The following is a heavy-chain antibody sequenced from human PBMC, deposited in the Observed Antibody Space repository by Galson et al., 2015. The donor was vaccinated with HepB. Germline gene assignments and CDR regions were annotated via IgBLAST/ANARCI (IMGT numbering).Heavy chain of an antibody. V-gene: IGHV3-9*01. J-gene: IGHJ4*02. Sequence: SLRLSCAASGFTFDDYAMHWVRQAPGKGLEWVSGISWNSGSIGYADSVMGRFTISRDNAKNSLYLQMNSLRAEDTALYYCAKASLYQLVYYFDYWGQGTLVTVSS. D-gene: IGHD3-16*01. CDR1: GFTFDDYA. CDR3: AKASLYQLVYYFDY. CDR2: ISWNSGSI.